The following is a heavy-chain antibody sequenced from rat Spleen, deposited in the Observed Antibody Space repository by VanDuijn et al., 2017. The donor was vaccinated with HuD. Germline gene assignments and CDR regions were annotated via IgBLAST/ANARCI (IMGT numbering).Heavy chain of an antibody. V-gene: IGHV5-29*01. D-gene: IGHD5-1*01. Sequence: EVQLVESGGGLVQPGRSLKLSCAASGFTFSNYGMNWVRQAPTKGLEWVATISYDGSSTYYRDSVKGRFTISRDNAKSTLYLQMDSLRSEDTATYYCARHGLGEDYWGQGVMVTVSS. CDR2: ISYDGSST. CDR1: GFTFSNYG. J-gene: IGHJ2*01. CDR3: ARHGLGEDY.